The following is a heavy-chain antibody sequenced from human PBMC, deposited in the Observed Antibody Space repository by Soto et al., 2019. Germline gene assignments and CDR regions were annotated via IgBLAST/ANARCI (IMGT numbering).Heavy chain of an antibody. J-gene: IGHJ3*02. D-gene: IGHD6-13*01. CDR3: ARSGGDSSTWSDDAFDI. CDR2: IRNKANSYTT. CDR1: GFTFSDHY. V-gene: IGHV3-72*01. Sequence: EVQLVESGGGLGQPGGSLRLSCAASGFTFSDHYMDWVRQAPGKGLEWVGRIRNKANSYTTESAASVKGRFTISRDDSKNSLFLQMNSLKIEDTAVYFCARSGGDSSTWSDDAFDIWGQGTMVTVSS.